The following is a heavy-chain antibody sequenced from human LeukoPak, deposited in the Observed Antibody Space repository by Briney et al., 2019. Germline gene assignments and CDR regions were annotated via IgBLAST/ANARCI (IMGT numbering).Heavy chain of an antibody. CDR3: ARGGLWFGELESYFDY. Sequence: GGSLRLSCAASGFTFSSYGMHWVRQAPGKGLEWVAVIWYDGSNKYYADSVKGRFTISRDNSKNTLYLQMNSLRAEDTAVYYCARGGLWFGELESYFDYWGQGTLVTVSS. V-gene: IGHV3-33*01. D-gene: IGHD3-10*01. CDR2: IWYDGSNK. CDR1: GFTFSSYG. J-gene: IGHJ4*02.